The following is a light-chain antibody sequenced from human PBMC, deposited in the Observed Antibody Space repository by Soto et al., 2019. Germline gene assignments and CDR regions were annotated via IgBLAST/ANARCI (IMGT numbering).Light chain of an antibody. CDR1: RTVSNR. J-gene: IGKJ4*01. CDR2: GAS. V-gene: IGKV3-15*01. Sequence: EILMTQSPYTLSVSRGDMVTLSCRASRTVSNRLAWYQHKPGQAPRLLISGASTGATGIPPRFRGSGSGTEFTLTVDTLQSEDIAIYYCQQYYHWPVTFGGGTKVDI. CDR3: QQYYHWPVT.